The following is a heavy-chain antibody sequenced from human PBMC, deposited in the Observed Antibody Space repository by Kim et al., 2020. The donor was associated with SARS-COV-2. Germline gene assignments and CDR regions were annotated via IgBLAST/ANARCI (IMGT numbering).Heavy chain of an antibody. Sequence: YAASVKGRFTISRDDSKSIAYLQMNSLKTEDTAVYYCTRDGTAAAGHFDYWGQGTLVTVSS. V-gene: IGHV3-49*02. J-gene: IGHJ4*02. CDR3: TRDGTAAAGHFDY. D-gene: IGHD6-13*01.